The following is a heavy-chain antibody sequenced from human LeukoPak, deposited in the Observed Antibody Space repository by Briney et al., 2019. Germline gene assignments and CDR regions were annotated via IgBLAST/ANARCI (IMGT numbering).Heavy chain of an antibody. Sequence: GGSLRLSCAASGLPFSFYWMSWVRQAPGKGLEWVANIKQDGSEKYYVDSVKGRFTISRDNAKNSLYLQMNSLRAEDTAVYYCARDGCSSTCCYTRGDVWGKGTTVTVSS. CDR3: ARDGCSSTCCYTRGDV. CDR1: GLPFSFYW. D-gene: IGHD2-2*01. V-gene: IGHV3-7*01. CDR2: IKQDGSEK. J-gene: IGHJ6*04.